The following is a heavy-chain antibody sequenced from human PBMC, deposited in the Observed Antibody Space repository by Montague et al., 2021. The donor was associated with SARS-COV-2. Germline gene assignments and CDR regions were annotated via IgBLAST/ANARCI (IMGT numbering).Heavy chain of an antibody. Sequence: SETLSLTCSVSGDSITNHYWSWIRQPAGKGLEWTGRMHFTGKTNFSPFFSSRLTMSADTSKNQLSLKLTSVTAADTAIYFCARDRFDFGAGRQGTIDFWGQGTLVTVSS. V-gene: IGHV4-4*07. J-gene: IGHJ4*02. CDR2: MHFTGKT. CDR3: ARDRFDFGAGRQGTIDF. CDR1: GDSITNHY. D-gene: IGHD3-10*01.